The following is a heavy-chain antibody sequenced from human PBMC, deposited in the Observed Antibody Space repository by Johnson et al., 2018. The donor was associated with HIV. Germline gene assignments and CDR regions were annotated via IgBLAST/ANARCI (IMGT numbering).Heavy chain of an antibody. CDR3: AKEPRPGIVATDDAFDI. CDR1: GFTFSSYA. CDR2: ISYDGSNK. V-gene: IGHV3-30-3*02. D-gene: IGHD5-12*01. Sequence: QVQLVESGGGVVQPGRSLRLSCAASGFTFSSYAMHWVRQAPGKGLEWVAVISYDGSNKYYADSVKGRFTISRDNAKNSLHLQVNRLRGEDMTVYYCAKEPRPGIVATDDAFDIWGQGTMVTVSS. J-gene: IGHJ3*02.